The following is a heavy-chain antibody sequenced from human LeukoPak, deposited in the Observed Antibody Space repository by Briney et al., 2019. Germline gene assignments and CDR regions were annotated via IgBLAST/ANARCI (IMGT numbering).Heavy chain of an antibody. J-gene: IGHJ5*02. CDR1: GGSISSSSYY. V-gene: IGHV4-39*01. Sequence: KPSETLSLTCTVSGGSISSSSYYWGWIRQPLGKGLEWIGSIVYSGSTYYNPSLKSRVTISADTSENRFSLKLSSVTAADTAVYYCARHFFDWFRMKWFDPWGQGTLVTVSS. CDR3: ARHFFDWFRMKWFDP. CDR2: IVYSGST. D-gene: IGHD3-9*01.